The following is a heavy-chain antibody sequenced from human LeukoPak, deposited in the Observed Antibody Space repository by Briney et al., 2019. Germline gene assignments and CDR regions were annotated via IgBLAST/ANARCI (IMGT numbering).Heavy chain of an antibody. D-gene: IGHD6-6*01. CDR2: VYYTGST. CDR3: ARHFAYSSSSYFDY. V-gene: IGHV4-59*08. Sequence: SETLSLTCSVSGVSVSNYYWSWIRQPPGKGLEWIGYVYYTGSTNYNPSLRSRVTMFEDKSKNQFSLRLYSVTVADTAVYYCARHFAYSSSSYFDYWGQGSLVTVSS. J-gene: IGHJ4*02. CDR1: GVSVSNYY.